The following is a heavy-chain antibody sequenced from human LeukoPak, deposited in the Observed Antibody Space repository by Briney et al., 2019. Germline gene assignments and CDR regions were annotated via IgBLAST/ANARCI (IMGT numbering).Heavy chain of an antibody. J-gene: IGHJ5*02. CDR2: IIPIFGTA. D-gene: IGHD2-2*01. CDR1: GGTFSSYA. V-gene: IGHV1-69*05. CDR3: ARDRPYCSSASCYLRKYNWFDP. Sequence: ASVKVSCKASGGTFSSYAISWVRQAPGQGVEWMGGIIPIFGTANYAQKFQGRVTITTDESTSTAYMELSSLRSEDTAVYYCARDRPYCSSASCYLRKYNWFDPWGQGTLVTVSS.